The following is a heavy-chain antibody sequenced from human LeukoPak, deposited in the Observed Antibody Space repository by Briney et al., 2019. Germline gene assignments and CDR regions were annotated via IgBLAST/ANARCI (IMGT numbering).Heavy chain of an antibody. CDR2: INWNGGST. D-gene: IGHD6-19*01. J-gene: IGHJ4*02. V-gene: IGHV3-20*04. CDR1: GFNSGVNFDEFG. CDR3: ARTYSSFDY. Sequence: GGSLRLSCAASGFNSGVNFDEFGMNWVRQAPGKGLEWVSGINWNGGSTGYADSVKGRFTISRDNTKNTLYLQMNSLRAEDTAVYYCARTYSSFDYWGQGTLVTVSS.